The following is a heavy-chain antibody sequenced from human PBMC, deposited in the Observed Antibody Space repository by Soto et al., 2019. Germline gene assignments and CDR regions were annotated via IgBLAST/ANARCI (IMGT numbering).Heavy chain of an antibody. CDR2: ISYSGRT. V-gene: IGHV4-39*01. CDR3: ARRRASDYGGNHHPYYFDR. D-gene: IGHD4-17*01. Sequence: SETLSLTCTVSGASIITNNYFWVWIRQSPRRGLELIGSISYSGRTYDNPSLQSRVTISIDASKNQFSLKLTSVTTADTSIYYCARRRASDYGGNHHPYYFDRWGQGTLVTVSS. J-gene: IGHJ4*02. CDR1: GASIITNNYF.